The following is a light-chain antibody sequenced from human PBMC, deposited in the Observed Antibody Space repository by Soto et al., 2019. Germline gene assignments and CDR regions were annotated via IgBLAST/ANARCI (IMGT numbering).Light chain of an antibody. Sequence: EILLTQSPATLSLSPGERATLSCRASQSVRSSLAWYQQKPGQAPRLLIYDASTRATGIPGRFSGSGSGTDCTLTISNLEPEDFAVYYCPQRSSWPWTFGQGAKVEIK. CDR1: QSVRSS. CDR3: PQRSSWPWT. V-gene: IGKV3-11*01. J-gene: IGKJ1*01. CDR2: DAS.